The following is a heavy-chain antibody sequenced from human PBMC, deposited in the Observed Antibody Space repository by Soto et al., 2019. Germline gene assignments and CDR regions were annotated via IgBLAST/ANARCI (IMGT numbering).Heavy chain of an antibody. D-gene: IGHD3-22*01. Sequence: GGSLRLSCAASGCTFSSYAMSWVRQAPGKGLEWVSAISGSGGSTYYADSVKGRFTISRDNSKNTLYLQMNSLRAEDTAVYYCAKDSSGYLVWYFDYWGQGTLVTVSS. CDR1: GCTFSSYA. CDR2: ISGSGGST. CDR3: AKDSSGYLVWYFDY. V-gene: IGHV3-23*01. J-gene: IGHJ4*02.